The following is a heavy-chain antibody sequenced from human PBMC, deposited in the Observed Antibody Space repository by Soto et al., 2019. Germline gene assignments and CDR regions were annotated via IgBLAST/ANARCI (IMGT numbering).Heavy chain of an antibody. CDR1: GGSISSHY. CDR2: IYHSGST. CDR3: ARIESGYYCFDY. D-gene: IGHD3-22*01. V-gene: IGHV4-59*11. Sequence: SETLSLTCTVSGGSISSHYWSWIRQPPGKGLEWIGHIYHSGSTKYNPSLKSRVTISVDTSKNQFSLKLSSVTAADTAVYYCARIESGYYCFDYWGQGTLVTVSS. J-gene: IGHJ4*02.